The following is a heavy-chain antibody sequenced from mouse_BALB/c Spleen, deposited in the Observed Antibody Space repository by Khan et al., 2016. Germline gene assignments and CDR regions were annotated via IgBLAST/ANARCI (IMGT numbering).Heavy chain of an antibody. Sequence: QIQLVQSGPELKKPGETVKISCKASGYTFTNYGMNWVKQAPGKGLKWMGWINTNTGEPTYAEEFKGRLAFSLETSASTAYLQINNLKNEDTATYFCAYRYYFDYWGQGTTLTVSS. V-gene: IGHV9-3*02. D-gene: IGHD2-14*01. J-gene: IGHJ2*01. CDR3: AYRYYFDY. CDR2: INTNTGEP. CDR1: GYTFTNYG.